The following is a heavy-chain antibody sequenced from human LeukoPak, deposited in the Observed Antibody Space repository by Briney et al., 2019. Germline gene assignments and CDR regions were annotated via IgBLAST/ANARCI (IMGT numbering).Heavy chain of an antibody. CDR2: IYSGGST. V-gene: IGHV3-53*01. CDR3: ARVGVGGYSYGYFDY. D-gene: IGHD5-18*01. CDR1: GFTVSSNY. J-gene: IGHJ4*02. Sequence: GGSLRLSCAASGFTVSSNYMSWVRLAPGKGLEWVSVIYSGGSTYYADSVKGRFTISRDNSKNTLYLQMNSLRAEDTAVYYCARVGVGGYSYGYFDYWGQGTLVTVSS.